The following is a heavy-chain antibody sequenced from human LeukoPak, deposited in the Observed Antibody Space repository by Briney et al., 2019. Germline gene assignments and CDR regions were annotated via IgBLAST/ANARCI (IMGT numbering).Heavy chain of an antibody. Sequence: TGGSLRLSCVGSGFTFSSYWMSWVRQAPGKGLEWVSYITNSGTTIYYADSVKGRFTISRDNAKNSLYLQMNSLRAEDTAVYYCARDGHYDILTGYFQDWGQGTLVTVSS. CDR2: ITNSGTTI. CDR1: GFTFSSYW. V-gene: IGHV3-48*04. CDR3: ARDGHYDILTGYFQD. D-gene: IGHD3-9*01. J-gene: IGHJ1*01.